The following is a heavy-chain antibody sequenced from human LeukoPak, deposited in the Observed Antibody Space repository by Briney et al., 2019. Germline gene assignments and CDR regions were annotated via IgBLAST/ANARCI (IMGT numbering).Heavy chain of an antibody. D-gene: IGHD2-21*01. CDR1: GFTFSSYA. Sequence: GSLRLSCAASGFTFSSYAMSWVRQAPGKGLEWVSAISGSGGSTYYADSVKGRFTISRDNSKNTPYLQMNSLRAEDTAVYYCARGQIGFTFDYWGQGTLVTVSS. CDR3: ARGQIGFTFDY. J-gene: IGHJ4*02. CDR2: ISGSGGST. V-gene: IGHV3-23*01.